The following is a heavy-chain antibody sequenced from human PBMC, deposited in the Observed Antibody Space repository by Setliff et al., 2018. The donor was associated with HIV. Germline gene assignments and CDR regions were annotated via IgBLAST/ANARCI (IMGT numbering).Heavy chain of an antibody. CDR1: GGSISSGSYY. V-gene: IGHV4-61*09. Sequence: PSETLSLTCSDSGGSISSGSYYWSWIRQPAGKGLEWIGHIYTSGSTNYNPSLKSRVTMSVDTSKNQFSLKLSSVTAADTAVYYCARFAYYSDSGGYYHHWGQGALVTVSS. CDR3: ARFAYYSDSGGYYHH. J-gene: IGHJ4*02. D-gene: IGHD3-22*01. CDR2: IYTSGST.